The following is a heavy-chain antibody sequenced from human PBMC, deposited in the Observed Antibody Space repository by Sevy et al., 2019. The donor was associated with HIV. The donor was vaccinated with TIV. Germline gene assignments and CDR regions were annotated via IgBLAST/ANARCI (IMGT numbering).Heavy chain of an antibody. V-gene: IGHV1-24*01. Sequence: ASVKVSCKVSGYTLTKLSMHWVRQTPGKGLEWMGGFDPEDGETIYAQKFQGRVTMTADTSTDIAYMELSSLRSEDTAVYFCATLDFWSDYPLYGTDVWGQGTTVTVSS. CDR1: GYTLTKLS. CDR2: FDPEDGET. CDR3: ATLDFWSDYPLYGTDV. D-gene: IGHD3-3*01. J-gene: IGHJ6*02.